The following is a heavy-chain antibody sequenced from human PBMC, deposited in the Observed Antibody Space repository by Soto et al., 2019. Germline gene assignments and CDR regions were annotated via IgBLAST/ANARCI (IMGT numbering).Heavy chain of an antibody. D-gene: IGHD5-12*01. CDR2: IYYSGST. CDR1: GGSISSYY. V-gene: IGHV4-59*01. Sequence: SETLSLTCTVSGGSISSYYWIWIRQPPGKGLEWIGYIYYSGSTNYNPSLKSRVTISVDTSKNQFSLKLSSVTAADTAVYYCARLVDIVPIHPRRAFDIWGQGTMVTVSS. J-gene: IGHJ3*02. CDR3: ARLVDIVPIHPRRAFDI.